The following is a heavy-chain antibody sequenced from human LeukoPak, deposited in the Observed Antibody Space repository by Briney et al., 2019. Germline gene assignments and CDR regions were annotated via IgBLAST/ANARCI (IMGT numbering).Heavy chain of an antibody. J-gene: IGHJ4*02. CDR3: ASLMAVAGTRFDY. D-gene: IGHD6-19*01. Sequence: GGSLRPSCAASGFTFSSYAMHWVRQAPGKGLEWVAVISYDGSNKYYADSVKGRFTISRDNSKNTLYLQMNSLRAEDTAVYYCASLMAVAGTRFDYWGQGTLVTVSS. V-gene: IGHV3-30*04. CDR1: GFTFSSYA. CDR2: ISYDGSNK.